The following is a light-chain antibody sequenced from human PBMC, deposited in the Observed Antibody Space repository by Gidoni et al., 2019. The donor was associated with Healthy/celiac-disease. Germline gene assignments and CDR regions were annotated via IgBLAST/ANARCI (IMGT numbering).Light chain of an antibody. CDR3: CSYAGSYTV. CDR1: SSDVGGYNY. V-gene: IGLV2-11*01. J-gene: IGLJ2*01. Sequence: SALTQPLPVSGSPGQSVTISCTGTSSDVGGYNYVSWYQQHPGKAPKLMIYDVSKRPSGVPDRFSGSKSGNTASLTISGLQAEDEADYYCCSYAGSYTVFGGGTKLTV. CDR2: DVS.